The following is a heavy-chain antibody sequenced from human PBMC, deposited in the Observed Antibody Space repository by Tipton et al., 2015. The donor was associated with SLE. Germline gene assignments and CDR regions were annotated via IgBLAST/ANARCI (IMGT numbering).Heavy chain of an antibody. J-gene: IGHJ6*03. Sequence: TLSLTCTVSGGSISSGSYYWSWIRQPAGKGLEWIGRIYTSGSTNYNPSLKSRVTISVDTSKNQFSLKLSSVTAADTAVYYCARDWGGKPSYYYYYMDVWGKGTTVTVSS. V-gene: IGHV4-61*02. CDR1: GGSISSGSYY. CDR2: IYTSGST. D-gene: IGHD3-16*01. CDR3: ARDWGGKPSYYYYYMDV.